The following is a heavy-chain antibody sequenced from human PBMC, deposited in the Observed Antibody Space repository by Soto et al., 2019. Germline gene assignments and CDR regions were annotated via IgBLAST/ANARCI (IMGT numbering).Heavy chain of an antibody. Sequence: QVQLVQSGAEVQKPGSSVKVSCKASGGTFGSYAISWVRQAPGQGLEWMGGIIPIPGTANYAQKFQGRVTIAADESTSTAYMELSSLRSEDTAAYYCARSQGSSTSLEIYYYYYYGMDVWGQGTTVTVSS. CDR3: ARSQGSSTSLEIYYYYYYGMDV. D-gene: IGHD2-2*01. J-gene: IGHJ6*02. CDR2: IIPIPGTA. CDR1: GGTFGSYA. V-gene: IGHV1-69*01.